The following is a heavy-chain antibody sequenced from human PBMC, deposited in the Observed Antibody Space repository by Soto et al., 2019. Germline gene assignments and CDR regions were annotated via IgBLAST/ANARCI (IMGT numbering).Heavy chain of an antibody. V-gene: IGHV3-33*01. CDR3: ARPRSIAVADDAFDI. D-gene: IGHD6-19*01. CDR1: GFTFSSYG. J-gene: IGHJ3*02. Sequence: GGSLRLSCAASGFTFSSYGMHWVRQAPGKGLEWVAVIWYDGSNKYYADSVKGRFTISRDNSKNTLYLQMNSLRAEDTAVYYCARPRSIAVADDAFDIWGQGTMVTVSS. CDR2: IWYDGSNK.